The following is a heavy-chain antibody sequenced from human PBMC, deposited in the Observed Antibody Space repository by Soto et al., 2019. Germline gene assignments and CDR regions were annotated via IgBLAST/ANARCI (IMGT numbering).Heavy chain of an antibody. CDR2: IYYSGST. D-gene: IGHD2-21*01. CDR3: ARGLRGSPLWY. V-gene: IGHV4-59*01. J-gene: IGHJ4*02. Sequence: SETLSLTCTGSGGSISSYYWSWIRQPPGKGLEWIGYIYYSGSTNYNPSLKSRVTISVDTSKNQFSLKLSSVTAADTAVYYCARGLRGSPLWYWGTVTLVTVSS. CDR1: GGSISSYY.